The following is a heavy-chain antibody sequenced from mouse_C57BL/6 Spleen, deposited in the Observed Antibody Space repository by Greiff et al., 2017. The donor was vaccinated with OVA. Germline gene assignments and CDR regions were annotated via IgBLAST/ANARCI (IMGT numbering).Heavy chain of an antibody. CDR2: ISSGSSTI. Sequence: EVKLVESGGGLVKPGGSLKLSCAASGFTFSDYGMHWVRQAPEKGLEWVAYISSGSSTIYYADTVKGRFTISRDNAKNTLFLQMTSLRSEDTAMYYCARGIYYGMGNYFDYWGQGTTLTVSS. D-gene: IGHD1-1*01. J-gene: IGHJ2*01. CDR3: ARGIYYGMGNYFDY. V-gene: IGHV5-17*01. CDR1: GFTFSDYG.